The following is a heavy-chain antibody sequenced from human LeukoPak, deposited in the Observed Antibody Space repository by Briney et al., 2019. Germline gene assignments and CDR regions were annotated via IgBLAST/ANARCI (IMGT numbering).Heavy chain of an antibody. CDR1: GFTFSDYY. J-gene: IGHJ4*02. Sequence: GGSLRLSCAASGFTFSDYYMSWIRQAPGKGLEWVSYISSSSSYTNYADSVKGRFTISRDNAKNSLYLQMNSLRAEDTAVYYCARDSSIAYCGGDCRDPFDYWGQGTLVTVSS. CDR3: ARDSSIAYCGGDCRDPFDY. D-gene: IGHD2-21*02. V-gene: IGHV3-11*06. CDR2: ISSSSSYT.